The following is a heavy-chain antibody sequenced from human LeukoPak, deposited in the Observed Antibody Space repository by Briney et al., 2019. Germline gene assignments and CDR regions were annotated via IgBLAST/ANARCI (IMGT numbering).Heavy chain of an antibody. V-gene: IGHV4-30-4*07. CDR3: ARGLASGYPPIPFDY. Sequence: PSQTLSLTCAVSGGSISSGGYSWSWIRQPPGKGLEWIGYIYYSGSTYYNPSLKSRVTISVDTSKSQFSLNLTSVTAADTAVYYCARGLASGYPPIPFDYWGQGTPVTVSS. J-gene: IGHJ4*02. D-gene: IGHD3-3*01. CDR1: GGSISSGGYS. CDR2: IYYSGST.